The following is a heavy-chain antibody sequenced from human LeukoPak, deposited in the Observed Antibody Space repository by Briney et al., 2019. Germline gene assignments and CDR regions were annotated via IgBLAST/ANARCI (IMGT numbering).Heavy chain of an antibody. CDR3: AREPWGIQLWGYYYGMDV. D-gene: IGHD5-18*01. J-gene: IGHJ6*02. V-gene: IGHV3-30-3*01. CDR2: ISYDGSNK. Sequence: GGSLRLSCAASGFTFSSYAMHWVRQAPGKGLEWVAVISYDGSNKYYADSVKGRFTISRDNSKNTLYLQMNSLRAEDTAVYYCAREPWGIQLWGYYYGMDVWGQGTTVTVSS. CDR1: GFTFSSYA.